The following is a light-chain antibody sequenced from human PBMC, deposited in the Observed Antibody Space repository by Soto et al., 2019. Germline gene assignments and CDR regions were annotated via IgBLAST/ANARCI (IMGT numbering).Light chain of an antibody. CDR2: VNSDGSH. V-gene: IGLV4-69*01. Sequence: QLVLTQSPSASASLVASVKLTCTLSSGHSNYAIAWHQQQPEKGPRYLMKVNSDGSHRKGDGIPDRFSGSSSGAQRYLTISSLQSEDEADYYCQTWGTGIRVFGTGTKVTVL. CDR3: QTWGTGIRV. J-gene: IGLJ1*01. CDR1: SGHSNYA.